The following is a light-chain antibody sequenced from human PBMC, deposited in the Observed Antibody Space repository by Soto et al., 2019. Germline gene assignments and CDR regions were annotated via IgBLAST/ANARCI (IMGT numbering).Light chain of an antibody. V-gene: IGKV3-11*01. CDR1: QSVSTY. CDR3: QQRSNWQIT. Sequence: ETVLTQSPATLYLSPGESATLSCRASQSVSTYLAWYQQKPGQAPRLLIYDASNRVTGIPARFRCSGSGTDFTLTISSLEPDDFAVYYCQQRSNWQITFGQGTRLEI. CDR2: DAS. J-gene: IGKJ5*01.